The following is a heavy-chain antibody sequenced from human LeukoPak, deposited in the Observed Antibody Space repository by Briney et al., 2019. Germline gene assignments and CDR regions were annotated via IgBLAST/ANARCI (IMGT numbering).Heavy chain of an antibody. D-gene: IGHD3-22*01. CDR1: GGSISSSGYY. CDR2: IYYAGST. J-gene: IGHJ5*02. V-gene: IGHV4-39*01. Sequence: SETLSLTCTVSGGSISSSGYYWGWIRQPPGKGLEWIGTIYYAGSTYYNPSLKSRVTISEDTSRNQFSLKLNSVTAADTAVYYRARGSGTYYYDSGGYLNWFDPWGQGILVTVSS. CDR3: ARGSGTYYYDSGGYLNWFDP.